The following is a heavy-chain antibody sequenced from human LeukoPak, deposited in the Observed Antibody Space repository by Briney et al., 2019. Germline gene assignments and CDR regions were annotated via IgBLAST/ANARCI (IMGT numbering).Heavy chain of an antibody. CDR3: ARISIVVVPAYFDY. Sequence: SETLSLTCTVSGGSISSSSYHWGWIRQPPGKGLEWIGSMYYSESTYYNPSLKSRVTVSVDTSKNQFSLNLSSVTAADTAVYYCARISIVVVPAYFDYWGQGTLVTVSS. CDR2: MYYSEST. V-gene: IGHV4-39*01. J-gene: IGHJ4*02. D-gene: IGHD2-2*01. CDR1: GGSISSSSYH.